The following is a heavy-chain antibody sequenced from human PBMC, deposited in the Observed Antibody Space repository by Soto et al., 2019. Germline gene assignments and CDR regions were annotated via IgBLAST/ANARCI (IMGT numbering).Heavy chain of an antibody. D-gene: IGHD2-21*02. CDR1: GLTFNNYW. CDR2: INKDGNGE. Sequence: GGSLRLSCAASGLTFNNYWMNWVRQAPGKGLEWVANINKDGNGEYYVDSVRGRFTISRDNDKNSLFLQMDSLRSGDTGVYYCAGGVGWTASVCGKGTMVTVSS. J-gene: IGHJ3*01. CDR3: AGGVGWTASV. V-gene: IGHV3-7*01.